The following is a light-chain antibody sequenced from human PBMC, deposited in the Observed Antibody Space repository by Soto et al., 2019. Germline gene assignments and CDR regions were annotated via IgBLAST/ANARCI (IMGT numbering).Light chain of an antibody. CDR1: SSDVGAYNY. Sequence: QSALTQPASVSGSPGQSITISCTGTSSDVGAYNYVSWYQQYPGKAPKLMIYDVSNRPSGVSDRFSGSNSGNTASLTISGLQAEDEADYYCNSFTSTTSTTPYVFGTGTKLTVL. CDR2: DVS. CDR3: NSFTSTTSTTPYV. V-gene: IGLV2-14*01. J-gene: IGLJ1*01.